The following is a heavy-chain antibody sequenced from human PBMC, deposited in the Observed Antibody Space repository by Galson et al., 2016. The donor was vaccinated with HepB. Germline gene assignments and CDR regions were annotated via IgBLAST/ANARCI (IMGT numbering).Heavy chain of an antibody. CDR2: VTHSGST. CDR1: GGSLSGFY. Sequence: SETLSLTCAVYGGSLSGFYWSWIRQPPGKGLEWIGTVTHSGSTNYNPSLRGRVTISADTSKNQFSLNLTSVTAADTAVYYCARIITMIVVVAHESFDIWGQGTMVTVSS. V-gene: IGHV4-34*01. J-gene: IGHJ3*02. D-gene: IGHD3-22*01. CDR3: ARIITMIVVVAHESFDI.